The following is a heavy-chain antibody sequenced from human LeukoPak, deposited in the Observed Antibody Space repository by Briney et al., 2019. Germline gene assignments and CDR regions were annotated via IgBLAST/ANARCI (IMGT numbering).Heavy chain of an antibody. CDR3: AKSQHNTWYLLDY. Sequence: GGSLRLSCAASGFSFSSYDMTWVRQAPGKGLEWVSGISGGGVSTYYADSVKGRFTISRDNSRHTLYLQMNSLRAEDTAVFYCAKSQHNTWYLLDYWGQGTLVTVSS. CDR1: GFSFSSYD. J-gene: IGHJ4*02. D-gene: IGHD6-13*01. CDR2: ISGGGVST. V-gene: IGHV3-23*01.